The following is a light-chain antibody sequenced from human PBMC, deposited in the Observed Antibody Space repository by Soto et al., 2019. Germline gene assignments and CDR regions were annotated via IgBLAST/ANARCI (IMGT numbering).Light chain of an antibody. CDR2: AAS. CDR1: QSVRSY. V-gene: IGKV1-39*01. Sequence: IQMTQSPSSLSASVGDRVTITCRASQSVRSYLNWYQQKPGKTPKLLISAASTLQTGVPSRFSGSGSGTDFTLTISSLQPEDFAIYYCHQSNGTPRTFGQGTKVEI. J-gene: IGKJ1*01. CDR3: HQSNGTPRT.